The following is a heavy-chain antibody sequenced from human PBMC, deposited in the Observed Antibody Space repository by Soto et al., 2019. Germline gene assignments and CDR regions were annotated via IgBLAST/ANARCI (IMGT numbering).Heavy chain of an antibody. CDR1: GFTFSSYA. CDR3: ARSLPVRHWGSYANYYYYGMDV. CDR2: ISYDGSNK. D-gene: IGHD3-16*01. J-gene: IGHJ6*02. Sequence: QVQLVESGGGVVQPGRSLRLSCAASGFTFSSYAMHWVRQAPGKGLEWVAVISYDGSNKYYADSVKGRFTISRDNSKNTLDLQMNSLRGEDTGVYYCARSLPVRHWGSYANYYYYGMDVWGQGTTVTVSS. V-gene: IGHV3-30-3*01.